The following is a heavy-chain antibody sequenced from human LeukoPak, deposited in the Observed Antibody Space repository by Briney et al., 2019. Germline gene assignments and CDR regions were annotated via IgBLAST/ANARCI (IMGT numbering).Heavy chain of an antibody. CDR1: GLTFYDYA. J-gene: IGHJ4*02. V-gene: IGHV3-9*01. CDR3: AAGAGITRY. CDR2: ITWNSGSI. Sequence: GRSLRLSCATSGLTFYDYAMHWVRQAPGKGLEWVSGITWNSGSIAYADSVKGRFTISRDNAKNSLYLQVNSLRSEDTALYYCAAGAGITRYWGQGTLVTDSS. D-gene: IGHD3-10*01.